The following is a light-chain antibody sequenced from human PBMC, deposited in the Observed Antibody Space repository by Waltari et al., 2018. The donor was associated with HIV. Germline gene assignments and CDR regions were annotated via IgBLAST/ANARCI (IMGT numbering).Light chain of an antibody. V-gene: IGKV3-20*01. Sequence: EIVLTQSPGTLSLSPGERATLSCRASQSVSSSYLAWYQQKPGQAPRLLIYGASSRATGIPDRFSGSGSGTDFTLTISRLEPEDFAVYYCQQYGSFSGVFGQGTKLEIK. J-gene: IGKJ2*01. CDR1: QSVSSSY. CDR3: QQYGSFSGV. CDR2: GAS.